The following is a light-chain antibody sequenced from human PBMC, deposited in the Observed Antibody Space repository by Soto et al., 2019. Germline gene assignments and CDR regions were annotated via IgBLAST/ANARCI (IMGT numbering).Light chain of an antibody. V-gene: IGKV1-5*03. CDR3: QQANSFPIT. Sequence: DIQITQSPSTLSASVGDRVTITCRASQTISSWLAWYQQKPGKAPKLLIYKASTLKSGVPSRFSGNGSGTEFTLTISSLQPEDFATYYCQQANSFPITFGQGTRLENK. J-gene: IGKJ5*01. CDR2: KAS. CDR1: QTISSW.